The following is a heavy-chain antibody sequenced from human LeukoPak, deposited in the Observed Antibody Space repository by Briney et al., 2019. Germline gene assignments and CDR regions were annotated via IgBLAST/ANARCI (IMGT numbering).Heavy chain of an antibody. CDR2: INPTGDVT. Sequence: ASVKVSCKASGSTFTDDYIHWVRQAPGQGLEWMGTINPTGDVTHYAQKFQGRITMTRDTSITTAYMDLSNLRFDDTAVYFCARDPSEGILAYFDYWGQGTLVTVSS. J-gene: IGHJ4*02. D-gene: IGHD1-26*01. CDR1: GSTFTDDY. CDR3: ARDPSEGILAYFDY. V-gene: IGHV1-2*02.